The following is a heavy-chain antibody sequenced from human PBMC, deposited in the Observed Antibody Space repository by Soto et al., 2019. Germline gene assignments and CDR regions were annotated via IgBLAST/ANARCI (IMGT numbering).Heavy chain of an antibody. CDR1: GYTFTSYY. V-gene: IGHV1-46*01. J-gene: IGHJ6*02. CDR3: ARGGAILTGYSTTYSYGMDV. D-gene: IGHD3-9*01. CDR2: INPSGGST. Sequence: GASVKVSCKASGYTFTSYYMHWVLQAPGQGLEWMGIINPSGGSTSYAQKFQGRVTMTRDTSTSTVYMELSSLRSEDTAVYYCARGGAILTGYSTTYSYGMDVWGQGIMVTVSS.